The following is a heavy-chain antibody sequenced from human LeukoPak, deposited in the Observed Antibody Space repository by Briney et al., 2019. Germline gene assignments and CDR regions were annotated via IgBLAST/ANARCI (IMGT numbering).Heavy chain of an antibody. CDR2: ISYDGSNK. J-gene: IGHJ6*03. CDR3: AKDSLPYYYYYMDV. CDR1: GFTFSSYA. V-gene: IGHV3-30*04. Sequence: GGSLRLSCAASGFTFSSYAMHWVRQAPGKGLEWVAVISYDGSNKYYADSVKGRFTISRDNSKNTLYLQMNSLRAEDTAVYYCAKDSLPYYYYYMDVWGKGTTVTVSS.